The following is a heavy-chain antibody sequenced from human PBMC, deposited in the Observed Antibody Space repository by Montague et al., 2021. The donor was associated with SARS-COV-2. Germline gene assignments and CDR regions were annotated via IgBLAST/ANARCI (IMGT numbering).Heavy chain of an antibody. CDR2: INHSGST. D-gene: IGHD3-10*01. V-gene: IGHV4-34*01. CDR1: GGSFSGYY. J-gene: IGHJ4*02. Sequence: SETLSLTGAVYGGSFSGYYWNWIRQPPGKGLEWIGEINHSGSTNYNPSLKSRVTMSVDTSKNQFSLKLSSVTAADTAVYYCARGARQGYGFRLGSFDSWGPGTLVTVSS. CDR3: ARGARQGYGFRLGSFDS.